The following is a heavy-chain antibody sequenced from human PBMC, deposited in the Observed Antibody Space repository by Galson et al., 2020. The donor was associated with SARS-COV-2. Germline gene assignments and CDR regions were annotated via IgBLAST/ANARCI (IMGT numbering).Heavy chain of an antibody. V-gene: IGHV3-21*01. D-gene: IGHD3-9*01. CDR2: ISSSSSYI. J-gene: IGHJ6*03. Sequence: GESLKISCAASGFTFSSYSMNWVRQAPGKGLEWVSSISSSSSYIYYADSVKGRFTISRDNAKNSLYLQMNSLRAEDTAVYYCARDRGGGYFDWRPLFDYYYMDVWGKGTTVTISS. CDR1: GFTFSSYS. CDR3: ARDRGGGYFDWRPLFDYYYMDV.